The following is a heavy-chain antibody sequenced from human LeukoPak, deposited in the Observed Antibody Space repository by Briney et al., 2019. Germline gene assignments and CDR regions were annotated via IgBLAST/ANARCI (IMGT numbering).Heavy chain of an antibody. CDR3: ARGDSSGYSDLDY. CDR1: GFTFSSYW. V-gene: IGHV3-74*01. Sequence: PGGSLRLSCAASGFTFSSYWMHWVRQAPGKGLVWVSRINTDGSSTSYADSVKGRFTISRDNAKNTLYPQMNSLRAEDTAVYYCARGDSSGYSDLDYWGQGTLVTVSS. D-gene: IGHD3-22*01. J-gene: IGHJ4*02. CDR2: INTDGSST.